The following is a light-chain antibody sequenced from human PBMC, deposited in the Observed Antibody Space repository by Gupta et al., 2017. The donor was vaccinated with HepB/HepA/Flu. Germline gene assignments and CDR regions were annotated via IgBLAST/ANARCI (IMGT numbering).Light chain of an antibody. CDR1: RLGDKY. V-gene: IGLV3-1*01. CDR2: EDK. CDR3: QVWDSSNMV. Sequence: SYELTQPPSVSVSPGQPASITCSGDRLGDKYVCWYQQKPGHTLVLVMFEDKKRPSGTPERFSGSNSGNTATMTIGGTQAIDEDDYYWQVWDSSNMVFGGGTKVTVL. J-gene: IGLJ2*01.